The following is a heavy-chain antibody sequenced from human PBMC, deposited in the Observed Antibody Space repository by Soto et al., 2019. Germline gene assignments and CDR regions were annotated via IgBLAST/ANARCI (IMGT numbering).Heavy chain of an antibody. V-gene: IGHV1-46*01. Sequence: ASVKVSCKASGYTFTSYYMHWVRQAPGQGLEWMGIINPSGGSTSYAQKFQGRVTMTRDTSTSTVYMELSSLRSEDTAVYYCARDRPSSGYSSGWYDYWGQGTLVTVSS. CDR3: ARDRPSSGYSSGWYDY. CDR1: GYTFTSYY. J-gene: IGHJ4*02. D-gene: IGHD6-19*01. CDR2: INPSGGST.